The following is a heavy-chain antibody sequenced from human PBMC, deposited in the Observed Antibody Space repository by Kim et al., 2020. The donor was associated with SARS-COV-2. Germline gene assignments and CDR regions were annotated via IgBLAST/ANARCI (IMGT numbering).Heavy chain of an antibody. Sequence: SETLSLTCTVSGGSISTFYWSWIRQPPGKGLEWIGYISYSGSTNYNPSLKSRVAISVDTSKNQFSLMLTSMTAADTAVYYCARDTHYYDSSGPNHWYFDLWGRGTLVTVSS. CDR1: GGSISTFY. CDR2: ISYSGST. V-gene: IGHV4-59*01. CDR3: ARDTHYYDSSGPNHWYFDL. D-gene: IGHD3-22*01. J-gene: IGHJ2*01.